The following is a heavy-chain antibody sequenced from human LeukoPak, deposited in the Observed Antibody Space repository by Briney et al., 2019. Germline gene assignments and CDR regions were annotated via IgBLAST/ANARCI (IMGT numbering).Heavy chain of an antibody. J-gene: IGHJ5*02. CDR3: ALGDYGFGGVIPFDP. CDR2: IIPIFGTA. Sequence: SVKVSCKASGGTFSSYAISWVRQAPGQGLEWMGGIIPIFGTANYAQKFQGRVTITADESTSTAYMELSSLRSEDTAVYYCALGDYGFGGVIPFDPWGRGTLVTVSS. V-gene: IGHV1-69*13. D-gene: IGHD3-16*01. CDR1: GGTFSSYA.